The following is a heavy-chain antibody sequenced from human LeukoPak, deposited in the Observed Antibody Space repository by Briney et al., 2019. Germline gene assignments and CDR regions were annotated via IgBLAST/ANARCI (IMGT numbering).Heavy chain of an antibody. V-gene: IGHV3-23*01. CDR2: ISGRGDST. CDR3: AILGYCSGGSCYHAIYFDY. CDR1: GATFSDYA. Sequence: GGSLRLSRAASGATFSDYAMSWVRQAPGKGLEWVSDISGRGDSTYYADSVKGRFTISRDKSKNTVYLQMNSLRAEDTAVYYCAILGYCSGGSCYHAIYFDYWGQGTLVTVSS. D-gene: IGHD2-15*01. J-gene: IGHJ4*02.